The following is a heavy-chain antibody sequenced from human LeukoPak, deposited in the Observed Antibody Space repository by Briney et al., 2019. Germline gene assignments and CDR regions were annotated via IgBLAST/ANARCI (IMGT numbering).Heavy chain of an antibody. Sequence: GGSLSLSCAASGFTFSSYAMSWVRQAPGKGLEWVSAISGSGGSTYYADSVKGRFTISRDNSKNTLYLQMDSLRAEDTAVYYCAREFVAREFDYWGQGTLVTVSS. V-gene: IGHV3-23*01. CDR1: GFTFSSYA. CDR3: AREFVAREFDY. J-gene: IGHJ4*02. CDR2: ISGSGGST. D-gene: IGHD5-12*01.